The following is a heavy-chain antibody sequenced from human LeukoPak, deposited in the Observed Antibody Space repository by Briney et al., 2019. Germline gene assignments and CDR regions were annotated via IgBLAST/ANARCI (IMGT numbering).Heavy chain of an antibody. J-gene: IGHJ3*02. CDR3: ARVSGYCSSTSCPPEFDI. V-gene: IGHV4-4*07. D-gene: IGHD2-2*01. CDR1: GRSISSYY. CDR2: FYTSGSS. Sequence: PSETLSLTCTVSGRSISSYYGSWIRQPAEKGLEWIGRFYTSGSSNYNPTLQSRVTMSVDTSKNQFSLKLSSVTAADTAVYYCARVSGYCSSTSCPPEFDIWGQGTMVTVSS.